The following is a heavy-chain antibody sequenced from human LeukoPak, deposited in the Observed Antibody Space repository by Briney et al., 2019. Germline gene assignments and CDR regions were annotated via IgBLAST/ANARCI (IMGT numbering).Heavy chain of an antibody. CDR1: GFIFSGYA. D-gene: IGHD3-16*01. V-gene: IGHV3-23*01. CDR3: ARGGRGIGYYYYMDV. Sequence: GGSPRLSCAASGFIFSGYAMSWVRQAPGKGLEWVSSISGSGADTYYADSVKGRFTISRDNSKNTLYLQMNSLRAEDTAVYYCARGGRGIGYYYYMDVWGKGTTVTVSS. CDR2: ISGSGADT. J-gene: IGHJ6*03.